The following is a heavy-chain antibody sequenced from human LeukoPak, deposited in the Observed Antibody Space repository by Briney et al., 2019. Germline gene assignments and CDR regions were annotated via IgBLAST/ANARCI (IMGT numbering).Heavy chain of an antibody. V-gene: IGHV4-34*01. Sequence: SETLSLTCAVYGVAFSGYYWSWIRQPPGKGLDWIGEINHSGRTNYTPSLKSRVTISVDTSKNQFSLNLSSVTAADTAVYYCARGPDMTTVTPTNYYYYAMDVWGQGTTVTVSS. D-gene: IGHD4-17*01. J-gene: IGHJ6*02. CDR3: ARGPDMTTVTPTNYYYYAMDV. CDR1: GVAFSGYY. CDR2: INHSGRT.